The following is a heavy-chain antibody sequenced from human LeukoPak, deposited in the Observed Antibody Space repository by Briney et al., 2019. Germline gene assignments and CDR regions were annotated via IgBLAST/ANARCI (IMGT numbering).Heavy chain of an antibody. D-gene: IGHD5-18*01. CDR1: GYSFTSYW. Sequence: TGESLKISCKGSGYSFTSYWIGWVRQMPGKGLEWMGIIYPGDSDTRYSPSFQGQVTISADKSISTAYLQWSSLKASDTAMYYCARLRVDTAMVMSWFDPWGQGTLVTVSS. V-gene: IGHV5-51*01. J-gene: IGHJ5*02. CDR3: ARLRVDTAMVMSWFDP. CDR2: IYPGDSDT.